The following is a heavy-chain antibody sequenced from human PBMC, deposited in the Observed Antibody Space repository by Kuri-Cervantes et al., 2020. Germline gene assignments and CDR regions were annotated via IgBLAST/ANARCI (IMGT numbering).Heavy chain of an antibody. CDR2: ISSSGSTI. CDR1: GFTFSDYY. Sequence: GGSLRLSCAASGFTFSDYYMSWIRQAPGKGLEWVSYISSSGSTIYYADSVKGRFTISRDNAKNSLYLQMNSLRAEDTAVYYCAREGGIAVAPEDPPGFDYWGQGTLVTVSS. D-gene: IGHD6-19*01. CDR3: AREGGIAVAPEDPPGFDY. V-gene: IGHV3-11*04. J-gene: IGHJ4*02.